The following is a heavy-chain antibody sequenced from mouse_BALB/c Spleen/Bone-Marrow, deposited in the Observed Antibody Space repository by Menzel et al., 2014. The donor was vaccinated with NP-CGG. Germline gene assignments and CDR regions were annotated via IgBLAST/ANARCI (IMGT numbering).Heavy chain of an antibody. CDR1: GFTFTDYF. CDR3: ASSYALDA. V-gene: IGHV7-3*02. Sequence: EVQLVESGGGLVQPGGSLRLSCATSGFTFTDYFMSWVRQPPGKALEWLGLIRNKANGYTTEYSASVKGRFTISRDNSQSILYLQLSTLRPEDSATYYGASSYALDAWGQGTSVTVSS. CDR2: IRNKANGYTT. J-gene: IGHJ4*01.